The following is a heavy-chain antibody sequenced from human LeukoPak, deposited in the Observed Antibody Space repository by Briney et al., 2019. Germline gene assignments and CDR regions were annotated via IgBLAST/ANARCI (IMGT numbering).Heavy chain of an antibody. Sequence: GESLRLSCAASGFAFSSFWMSWVRQAPGKGLEWVARIKEDGSEMYYVDFVKGRFTISRDNVKNSLFLPMNSLRAEDTALYYCARGGYQYGNYWGQGTLVTVSS. V-gene: IGHV3-7*03. CDR3: ARGGYQYGNY. CDR1: GFAFSSFW. J-gene: IGHJ4*02. D-gene: IGHD2-15*01. CDR2: IKEDGSEM.